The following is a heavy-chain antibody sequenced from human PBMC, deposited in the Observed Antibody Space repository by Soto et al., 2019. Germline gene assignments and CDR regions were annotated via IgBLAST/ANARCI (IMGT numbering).Heavy chain of an antibody. D-gene: IGHD3-22*01. CDR3: ALTYYYDSSGYYEANFDY. Sequence: GASVKVSCKASGGTFSSYAISWVRQAPGQGLEWMGGIIPIFGTANYAQKFQGRVTITADESTSTAYMELSSLRSEDTAVYYCALTYYYDSSGYYEANFDYWGQGTILTVYS. J-gene: IGHJ4*02. CDR2: IIPIFGTA. V-gene: IGHV1-69*13. CDR1: GGTFSSYA.